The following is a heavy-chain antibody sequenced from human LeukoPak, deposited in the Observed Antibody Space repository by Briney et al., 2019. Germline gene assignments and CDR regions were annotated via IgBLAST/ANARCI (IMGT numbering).Heavy chain of an antibody. J-gene: IGHJ4*02. Sequence: GGSLRLSCAASGFAFSSYGMHWVRQAPGKGLEWVAVIWYDGSNKYYADSVKGRFTISRDNSKNTLYLQMNSLRAEDTAVYYCARDRRGYSYGFDYWGQGTLVTVSS. D-gene: IGHD5-18*01. V-gene: IGHV3-33*01. CDR3: ARDRRGYSYGFDY. CDR1: GFAFSSYG. CDR2: IWYDGSNK.